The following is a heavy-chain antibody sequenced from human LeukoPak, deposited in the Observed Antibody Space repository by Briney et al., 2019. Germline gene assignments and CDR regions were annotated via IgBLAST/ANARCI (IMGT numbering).Heavy chain of an antibody. V-gene: IGHV4-30-4*02. D-gene: IGHD6-13*01. CDR1: GGSISSGDYY. CDR3: ARVIVVSWGVGCYSSSCPVGSAFDI. CDR2: IYYSGNT. Sequence: SETLSLTCTVSGGSISSGDYYWSWIRQPPGKGLEWIGYIYYSGNTYYNQSLKSRVTISVDTPKNQFSLKLSSVTAADTAVYYCARVIVVSWGVGCYSSSCPVGSAFDIWGQGTMVTVSS. J-gene: IGHJ3*02.